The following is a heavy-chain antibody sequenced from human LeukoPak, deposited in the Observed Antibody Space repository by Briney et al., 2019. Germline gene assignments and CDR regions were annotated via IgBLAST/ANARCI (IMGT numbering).Heavy chain of an antibody. J-gene: IGHJ5*02. CDR2: FDPEDGET. CDR3: ATATRDCSSTSCLWFDP. V-gene: IGHV1-24*01. CDR1: GYTLTELS. D-gene: IGHD2-2*01. Sequence: ASVKVSCKVPGYTLTELSMHWVRQAPGKGLEWMGGFDPEDGETIYAQKFQGRVTMTEDTSTDTAYMELSSLRSEDTAVYYCATATRDCSSTSCLWFDPWGQGTLLTVSS.